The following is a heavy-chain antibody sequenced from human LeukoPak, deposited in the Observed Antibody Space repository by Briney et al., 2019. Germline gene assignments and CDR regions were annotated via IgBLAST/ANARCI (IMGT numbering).Heavy chain of an antibody. Sequence: PGGSLRLSCAASGFTFSSYAMSWVRQAPGKGLEWVSAISAGGGSTYYADSVKGRFTISRDISRNTLYLQMNSLRAEDTAVYYCAKRIRDTAMAYFDYWGQGTLVTVPS. CDR2: ISAGGGST. V-gene: IGHV3-23*01. CDR1: GFTFSSYA. J-gene: IGHJ4*02. D-gene: IGHD5-18*01. CDR3: AKRIRDTAMAYFDY.